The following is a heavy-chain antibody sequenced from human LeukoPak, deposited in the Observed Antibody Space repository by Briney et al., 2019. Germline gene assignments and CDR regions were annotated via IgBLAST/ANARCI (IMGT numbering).Heavy chain of an antibody. V-gene: IGHV4-34*01. CDR1: GGSFSGYY. CDR2: INHSGST. D-gene: IGHD3-22*01. CDR3: ARGHPYYYDSSGYSQYYYYYYYMDV. Sequence: PSETLSLTCAVYGGSFSGYYWSWIRQPPGKGLEWIGEINHSGSTNYNPSLKSRVTISVDTSKNQFSLKLSSVTAADTAVYYCARGHPYYYDSSGYSQYYYYYYYMDVWGKGTTVTISS. J-gene: IGHJ6*03.